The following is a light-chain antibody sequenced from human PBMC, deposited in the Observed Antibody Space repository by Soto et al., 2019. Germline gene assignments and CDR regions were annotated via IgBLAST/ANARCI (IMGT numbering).Light chain of an antibody. CDR1: QNIGRW. Sequence: DIQMTQSPSTLSASVGDRVTITCRASQNIGRWLAWYQQKPGKAPKLLIYDASSLESGVSSRFSGSGSGTEFTLTISSLQPDDLATYYCNQYNSDRTFGQGTKVDIK. J-gene: IGKJ1*01. CDR3: NQYNSDRT. CDR2: DAS. V-gene: IGKV1-5*01.